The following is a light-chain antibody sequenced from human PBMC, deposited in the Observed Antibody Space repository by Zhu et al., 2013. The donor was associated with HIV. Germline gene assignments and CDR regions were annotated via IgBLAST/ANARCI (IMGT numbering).Light chain of an antibody. CDR2: KAS. Sequence: DIQMTQSPSSLSASVGDRVTITCRASQSTSTWLAWYQQKPGKAPKLLIYKASTLESGVPSRFSGSGSGTEFTLTISNLQPDDFATYYCQQYTSYLLTFGGGPTWRSN. J-gene: IGKJ4*01. CDR1: QSTSTW. V-gene: IGKV1-5*03. CDR3: QQYTSYLLT.